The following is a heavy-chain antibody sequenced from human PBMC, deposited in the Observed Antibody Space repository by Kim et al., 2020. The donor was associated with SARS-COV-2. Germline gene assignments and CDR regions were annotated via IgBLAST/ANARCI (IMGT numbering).Heavy chain of an antibody. J-gene: IGHJ6*02. Sequence: GGSLRLSCAASGFTFSSYVMSWVRQAPGKGLEWVSSISGSGGSTYYADSVKGRFTISRDNSKNTLYLQMNSLRAEDTAVYYCAILSRGFYGMDVWGQGTTVTASS. D-gene: IGHD3-10*01. CDR3: AILSRGFYGMDV. V-gene: IGHV3-23*01. CDR1: GFTFSSYV. CDR2: ISGSGGST.